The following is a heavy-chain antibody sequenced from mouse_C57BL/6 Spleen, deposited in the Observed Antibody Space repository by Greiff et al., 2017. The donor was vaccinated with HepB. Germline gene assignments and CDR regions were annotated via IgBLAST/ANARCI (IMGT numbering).Heavy chain of an antibody. CDR3: ARSYGSSSYYFDY. D-gene: IGHD1-1*01. Sequence: QVQLQQSGPELVKPGASVKISCKASGYAFSSSWMNWVKQWPGKGLEWIGRIYPGDGDTNYNGKFKGKATLTADKSSSTAYMQLSSLTSEDSAVYFCARSYGSSSYYFDYWGQGTTLTVSS. CDR1: GYAFSSSW. J-gene: IGHJ2*01. V-gene: IGHV1-82*01. CDR2: IYPGDGDT.